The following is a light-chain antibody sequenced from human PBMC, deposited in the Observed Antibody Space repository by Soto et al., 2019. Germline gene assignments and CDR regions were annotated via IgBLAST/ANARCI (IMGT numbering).Light chain of an antibody. CDR1: QDISNY. CDR3: QQYKHLIT. J-gene: IGKJ5*01. Sequence: DIQMTQSPSSLSASVGDRVTITCQASQDISNYLNWYQQKPGKAPKLLIYDASNLETGVPSRLSGSGSGTDFTFTITSLQPEDIATYYGQQYKHLITFGQGTRLEIK. V-gene: IGKV1-33*01. CDR2: DAS.